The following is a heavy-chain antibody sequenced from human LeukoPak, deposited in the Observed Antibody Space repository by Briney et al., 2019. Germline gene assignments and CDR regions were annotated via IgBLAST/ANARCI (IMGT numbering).Heavy chain of an antibody. D-gene: IGHD6-13*01. V-gene: IGHV3-23*01. Sequence: GGSLRLSCAASGFIFSSYVMSWVRQAPGKGLEWVSAISGSGGSTYYADSVKGRFTISRDNSKNTLYLQMNSLRAEDTAVYYCAKDFYRIAAAGTKRVIDYWGQGTLVTVSS. CDR1: GFIFSSYV. J-gene: IGHJ4*02. CDR3: AKDFYRIAAAGTKRVIDY. CDR2: ISGSGGST.